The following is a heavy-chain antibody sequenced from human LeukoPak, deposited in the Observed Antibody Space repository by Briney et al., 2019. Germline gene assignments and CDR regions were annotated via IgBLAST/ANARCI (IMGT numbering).Heavy chain of an antibody. D-gene: IGHD2-15*01. CDR3: VRRVED. V-gene: IGHV3-66*01. CDR2: IYSDGRT. CDR1: GFIVSSNY. J-gene: IGHJ4*01. Sequence: GGSLRLSCAASGFIVSSNYMSWVRQAPGKGLEWVSLIYSDGRTYYADSVKGRFTISRDNSKNTLNLQVNSLRLEDTAVYYCVRRVEDWGHGTLVTVSS.